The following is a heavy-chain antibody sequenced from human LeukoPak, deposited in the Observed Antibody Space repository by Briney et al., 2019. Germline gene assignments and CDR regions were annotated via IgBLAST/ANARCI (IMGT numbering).Heavy chain of an antibody. Sequence: GESLKISCKASGYTFIDYYLHWVRQAPGQGLEWMGRINPKSGGTDYARKFQGRVTMTRDTSITTAYMELSSLRSDDTAVYYCAREVAASDNSIDYWGQGTLVTVSS. CDR2: INPKSGGT. CDR1: GYTFIDYY. D-gene: IGHD1-26*01. V-gene: IGHV1-2*06. CDR3: AREVAASDNSIDY. J-gene: IGHJ4*02.